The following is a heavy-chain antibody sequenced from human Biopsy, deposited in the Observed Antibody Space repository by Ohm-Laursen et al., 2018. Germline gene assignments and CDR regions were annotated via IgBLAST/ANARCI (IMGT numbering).Heavy chain of an antibody. CDR1: GYSFITYD. Sequence: ASVKVSCKAFGYSFITYDVNWVRQARGQGLEWTGWMIPSSGKTGYAQRFQGRVTLTMNTSISTAYMELSGLRFEDTAVYFCARGYSRRVSIFEASIYWFDTWGQGTLVTVSS. CDR3: ARGYSRRVSIFEASIYWFDT. V-gene: IGHV1-8*01. J-gene: IGHJ5*02. D-gene: IGHD6-6*01. CDR2: MIPSSGKT.